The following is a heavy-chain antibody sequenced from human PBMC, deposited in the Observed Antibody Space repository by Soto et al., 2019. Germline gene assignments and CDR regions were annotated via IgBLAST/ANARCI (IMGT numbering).Heavy chain of an antibody. V-gene: IGHV3-30-3*01. Sequence: VGSLRLSCAASGFTFSSYAMHWVRQAPGKGLEWVAVISYDGSNKYYADSVKGRFTISRDNSKNTLYLQMNSLRAEDTAVYYCARGLYCSSTSCYDYYYGMDVWGQGTTVTVSS. CDR3: ARGLYCSSTSCYDYYYGMDV. CDR2: ISYDGSNK. CDR1: GFTFSSYA. D-gene: IGHD2-2*01. J-gene: IGHJ6*02.